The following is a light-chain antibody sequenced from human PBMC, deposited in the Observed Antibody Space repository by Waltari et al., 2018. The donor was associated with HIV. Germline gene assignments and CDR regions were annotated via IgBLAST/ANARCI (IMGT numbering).Light chain of an antibody. CDR2: DAS. V-gene: IGKV3-15*01. CDR1: QSVTRK. J-gene: IGKJ1*01. Sequence: EILMTQSPAALSVSPGERATLSCRASQSVTRKLAWYQQKPGQAPRPLIYDASTRATGLSDRFSGSGSGTEFTLTISSLQSEDCAVYYCQQYSNWPRTFGQGTKVEIK. CDR3: QQYSNWPRT.